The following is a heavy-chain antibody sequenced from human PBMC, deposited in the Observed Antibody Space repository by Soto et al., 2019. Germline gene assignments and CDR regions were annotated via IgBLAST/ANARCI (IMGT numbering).Heavy chain of an antibody. CDR3: ARERDSSGYYSPPFDY. J-gene: IGHJ4*02. D-gene: IGHD3-22*01. CDR1: CGSISSYY. Sequence: SETLSLTCTFSCGSISSYYWSWIRQPAGKGLEWIGRIYTSGSTNYNPSLKSRVTMSVDTSKNQFSLKLSSVTAADTAVYYCARERDSSGYYSPPFDYWGQGTLVTVSS. V-gene: IGHV4-4*07. CDR2: IYTSGST.